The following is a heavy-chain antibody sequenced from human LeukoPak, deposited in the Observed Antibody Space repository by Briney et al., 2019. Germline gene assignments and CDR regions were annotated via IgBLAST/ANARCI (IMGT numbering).Heavy chain of an antibody. Sequence: PGGSLRLSCAASGFTFSSYVMSWVRLAPGKGLEWVSGISGRGGNTYYADSVQGRFTISRDNSKNTLYLQMNSLRAEDTAVYYCAKGPSDYYGMDVWGQGTTVTVSS. CDR3: AKGPSDYYGMDV. CDR2: ISGRGGNT. V-gene: IGHV3-23*01. J-gene: IGHJ6*02. CDR1: GFTFSSYV.